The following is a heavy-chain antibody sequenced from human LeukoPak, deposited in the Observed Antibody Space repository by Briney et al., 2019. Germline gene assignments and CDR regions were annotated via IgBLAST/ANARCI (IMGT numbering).Heavy chain of an antibody. CDR3: AREWVYCSSTSCYTGSYYYYGMDV. V-gene: IGHV3-21*01. CDR1: GFTFSSYS. D-gene: IGHD2-2*02. J-gene: IGHJ6*02. CDR2: ISSSSSYI. Sequence: SGGSLRLSCAASGFTFSSYSMTWVRQAPGKGLEWVSSISSSSSYIYYADSVKGRFTISRDNAKNSLYLQMNSLRAEDTAVYYCAREWVYCSSTSCYTGSYYYYGMDVWGQGTTVTVSS.